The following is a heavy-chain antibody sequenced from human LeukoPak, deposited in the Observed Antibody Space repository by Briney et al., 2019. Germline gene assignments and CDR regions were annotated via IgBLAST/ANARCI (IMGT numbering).Heavy chain of an antibody. CDR1: GGSISSSSYY. Sequence: PSETLSLTCTVSGGSISSSSYYWGWIRQPPGKGLEWIGSIYYSGSTYYNPSLKSRVTISVDTSKNQFSLKLSSVTAADTAVYYCARDLSGSGPDDAFDIWGQGTMVTVSS. CDR3: ARDLSGSGPDDAFDI. V-gene: IGHV4-39*07. CDR2: IYYSGST. J-gene: IGHJ3*02. D-gene: IGHD1-26*01.